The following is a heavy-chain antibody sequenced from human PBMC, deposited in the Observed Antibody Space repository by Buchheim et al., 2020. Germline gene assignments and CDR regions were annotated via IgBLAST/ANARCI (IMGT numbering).Heavy chain of an antibody. J-gene: IGHJ4*02. CDR1: GFTFSSYG. V-gene: IGHV3-33*01. D-gene: IGHD6-6*01. CDR3: ARARRSSSFFDY. Sequence: QVQLVESGGGVVQPGRSLRLSCAASGFTFSSYGMHWVRQAPGKGLEWVAVIWYDGSNKYYADSVKGRFTISRDNSKHTPYLPMNSLRAEDTAVYYCARARRSSSFFDYWGQGTL. CDR2: IWYDGSNK.